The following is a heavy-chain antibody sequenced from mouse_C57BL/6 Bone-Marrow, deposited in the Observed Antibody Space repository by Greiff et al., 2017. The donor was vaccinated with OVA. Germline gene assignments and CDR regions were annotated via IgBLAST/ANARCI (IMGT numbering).Heavy chain of an antibody. J-gene: IGHJ2*01. CDR3: AVSTIVTLDY. D-gene: IGHD2-5*01. Sequence: VKLQQPGAELVKPGASVKLSCKASGYTFTSYWMQWVKQRPGQGLEWIGEIDPSDSYTNYNQKFKGKATLTVDTSSSTAYMQLSSLTSEDSAVYYCAVSTIVTLDYWGQGTTLTVSS. V-gene: IGHV1-50*01. CDR1: GYTFTSYW. CDR2: IDPSDSYT.